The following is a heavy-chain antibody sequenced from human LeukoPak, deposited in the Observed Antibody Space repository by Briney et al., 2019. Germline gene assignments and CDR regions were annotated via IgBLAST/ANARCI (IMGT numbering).Heavy chain of an antibody. CDR1: GGSFSGYY. D-gene: IGHD3-10*01. J-gene: IGHJ4*02. CDR2: INHSGST. CDR3: ARVGNYYGSGSYYTTRYYFDY. Sequence: SETLSLTCAVYGGSFSGYYWSWIRQPPGKGLEWIGEINHSGSTNYNPSLKSRVTISVDTSKNQFSLKLSSVTAADTAVYYCARVGNYYGSGSYYTTRYYFDYWGQGTLVTVPS. V-gene: IGHV4-34*01.